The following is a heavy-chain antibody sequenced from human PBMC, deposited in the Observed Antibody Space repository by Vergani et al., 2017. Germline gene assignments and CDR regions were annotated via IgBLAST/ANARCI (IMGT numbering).Heavy chain of an antibody. Sequence: EVQLLESGGGLVQPGGSLRLSCAASGFTFSSYAMSWVRQAPGKGLEWVSVIYSGGSTYYADSVKGRFTISRDNSKNTLYLQMNSLRAEDTAVYYCARVPYYYSGMDVWGQGTTVTVSS. CDR3: ARVPYYYSGMDV. CDR2: IYSGGST. J-gene: IGHJ6*02. CDR1: GFTFSSYA. V-gene: IGHV3-23*03.